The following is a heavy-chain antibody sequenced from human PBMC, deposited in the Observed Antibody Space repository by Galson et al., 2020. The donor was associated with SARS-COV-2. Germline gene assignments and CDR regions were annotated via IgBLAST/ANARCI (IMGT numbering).Heavy chain of an antibody. CDR2: ISSSSSYI. CDR1: GFTFSNYA. V-gene: IGHV3-21*01. J-gene: IGHJ4*02. Sequence: NSGGSLRLSCAGSGFTFSNYAMSWVRQAPGKGLEWVSSISSSSSYIHYPDSVKGRFTISRDNAKSSLFLQMNSLRADDTAVYYCAKSRGELLDYWGQGTLVTVSS. D-gene: IGHD1-26*01. CDR3: AKSRGELLDY.